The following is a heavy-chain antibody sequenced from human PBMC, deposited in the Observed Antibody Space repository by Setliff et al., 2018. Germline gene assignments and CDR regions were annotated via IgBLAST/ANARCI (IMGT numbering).Heavy chain of an antibody. CDR2: IYTSWSS. CDR1: GGSISSASYY. V-gene: IGHV4-61*09. D-gene: IGHD6-6*01. Sequence: PSETLSLTCTVSGGSISSASYYWSWIRQPAGKGLEWIGHIYTSWSSNYNPSLKSRVTMSVDTSKNQFFLKLNSVTAADTAVYYCASTQRGTSSECWGQGTLVTVSS. CDR3: ASTQRGTSSEC. J-gene: IGHJ4*02.